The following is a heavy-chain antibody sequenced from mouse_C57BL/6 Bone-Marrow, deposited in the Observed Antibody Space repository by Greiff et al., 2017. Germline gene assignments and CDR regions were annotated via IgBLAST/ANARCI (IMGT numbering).Heavy chain of an antibody. CDR3: AILGSSGPDY. V-gene: IGHV1-72*01. Sequence: VQQSCTASGYTFTSYWMPWVKQRPGRGLEWIGGIDPNRGGTQYNEKFKSKATLTVDKPSSTAYMQRSSLTSEDSAVYSCAILGSSGPDYWGQGTLVTVSA. J-gene: IGHJ3*01. D-gene: IGHD3-2*02. CDR1: GYTFTSYW. CDR2: IDPNRGGT.